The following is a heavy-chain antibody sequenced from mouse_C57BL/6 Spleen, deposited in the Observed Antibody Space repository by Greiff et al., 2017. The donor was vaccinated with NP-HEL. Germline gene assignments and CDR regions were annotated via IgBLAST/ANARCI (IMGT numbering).Heavy chain of an antibody. V-gene: IGHV3-6*01. CDR1: GYSITSGYY. J-gene: IGHJ2*01. CDR3: ARAVYYFDY. CDR2: ISYDGSN. Sequence: EVQLQESGPGLVKPSPSLSLTCSVTGYSITSGYYWYWIRQFPGNKLEWMGYISYDGSNNYNPSLKNRISVTRDTSKNQFFLKLNSVTTEDTATYYSARAVYYFDYWGQGTTLTVSS.